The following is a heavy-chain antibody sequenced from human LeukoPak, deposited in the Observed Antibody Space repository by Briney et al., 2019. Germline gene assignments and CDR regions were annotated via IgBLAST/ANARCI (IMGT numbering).Heavy chain of an antibody. CDR2: FDSERGDT. D-gene: IGHD1-26*01. J-gene: IGHJ3*02. Sequence: GASVKVSCKVSGYSVIELSMHWVRQAPGKGLEWMGGFDSERGDTVYAQKFQGRVTMTEDTSTNTAYMDLSSLRSEDTAVYYCAIGNILVGATFRAFDIWGQGTMVAVSS. CDR1: GYSVIELS. CDR3: AIGNILVGATFRAFDI. V-gene: IGHV1-24*01.